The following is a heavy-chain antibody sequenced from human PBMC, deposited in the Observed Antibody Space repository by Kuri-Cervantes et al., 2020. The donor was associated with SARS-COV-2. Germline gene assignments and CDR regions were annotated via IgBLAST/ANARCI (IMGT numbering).Heavy chain of an antibody. D-gene: IGHD1-26*01. J-gene: IGHJ4*02. V-gene: IGHV3-7*03. CDR2: IDQDGYEK. Sequence: GESLKISCAASGFTFSGYWMGWVRQAPGKGLEWVANIDQDGYEKYFVDSVKGRFSISRDNAKNSLFLQMNSLRAEDTAIYFCARPSLNTGSYFPDWGQGTLVTVSS. CDR1: GFTFSGYW. CDR3: ARPSLNTGSYFPD.